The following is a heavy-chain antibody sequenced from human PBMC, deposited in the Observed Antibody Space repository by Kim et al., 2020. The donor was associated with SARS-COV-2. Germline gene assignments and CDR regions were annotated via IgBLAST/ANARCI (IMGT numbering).Heavy chain of an antibody. D-gene: IGHD6-25*01. CDR1: GGSISSYY. J-gene: IGHJ6*02. Sequence: SETLSLTCTVSGGSISSYYWSWIRQPPGKGLEWIGYIYYSGSTNYNPSLKSRVTISVDTSKNQFSLKLSSVTAADTAVYYCAGDSQRRGMDVWGQGTTVTVSS. CDR2: IYYSGST. CDR3: AGDSQRRGMDV. V-gene: IGHV4-59*13.